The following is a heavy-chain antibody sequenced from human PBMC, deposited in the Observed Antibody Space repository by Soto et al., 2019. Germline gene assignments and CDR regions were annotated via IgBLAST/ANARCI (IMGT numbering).Heavy chain of an antibody. V-gene: IGHV3-21*01. CDR2: ISSSSSYI. CDR1: GFTVSSYS. Sequence: GGSMRLSCAASGFTVSSYSVNWFRQAPGKGLEWVSSISSSSSYIYYADSVKGRFTISRDNAKNSLYLQMNSLRAEDTAVYYRARGGPIDASDIWGQGTMVTVSS. J-gene: IGHJ3*02. CDR3: ARGGPIDASDI.